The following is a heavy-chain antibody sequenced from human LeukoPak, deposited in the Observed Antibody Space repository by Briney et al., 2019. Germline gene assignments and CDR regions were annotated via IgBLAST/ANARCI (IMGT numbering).Heavy chain of an antibody. CDR1: GYTFANYG. V-gene: IGHV1-3*01. J-gene: IGHJ4*02. CDR3: ARYINGAFDY. D-gene: IGHD2-8*01. CDR2: INGGNGYT. Sequence: GASVKVSCKASGYTFANYGVHWVRHAPGQRLEWMGWINGGNGYTKYSQKFRGRVTITGDTSASTAYMELSSLRSEDTAVYYCARYINGAFDYWGQGTLVTVPS.